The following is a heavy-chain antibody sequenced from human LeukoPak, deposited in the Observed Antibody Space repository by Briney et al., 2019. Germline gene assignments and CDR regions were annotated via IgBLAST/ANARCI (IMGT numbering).Heavy chain of an antibody. Sequence: KSSETLSLTCTVSGGSISSYYWSWIRQPPGKGLEWIGYIYYSGSTNYNPSLKSRVTISVDTSKNQFSLKLSFVTAADTAVYYCARRDYGEHFDYWGQGTLVTVSS. D-gene: IGHD4-17*01. V-gene: IGHV4-59*01. J-gene: IGHJ4*02. CDR1: GGSISSYY. CDR3: ARRDYGEHFDY. CDR2: IYYSGST.